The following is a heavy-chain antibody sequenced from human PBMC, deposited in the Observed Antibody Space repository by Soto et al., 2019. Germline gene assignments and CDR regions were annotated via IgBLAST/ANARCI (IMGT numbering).Heavy chain of an antibody. Sequence: HPGGSLRLSCAASGFTFSSYAMSWVRQAPGKGLEWVSAISGSGGSTYYADSVKGRFTISRDNSKNTLYLQMNSLRAEDTAVYYCAKGGGYSSSSPLDYWGQGTLVTVSS. CDR1: GFTFSSYA. D-gene: IGHD6-13*01. J-gene: IGHJ4*02. CDR3: AKGGGYSSSSPLDY. V-gene: IGHV3-23*01. CDR2: ISGSGGST.